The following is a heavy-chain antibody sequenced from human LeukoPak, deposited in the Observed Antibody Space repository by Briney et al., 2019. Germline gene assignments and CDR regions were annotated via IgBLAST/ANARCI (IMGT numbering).Heavy chain of an antibody. Sequence: ASVKVSCKASGYTFTSYGISWVRQAPGQGLEWMGWISAYNGNTNYAQKLQGRVTMTTDTSTSTAYMELRSLRSDDTAVYYCARDLGGITMVRGVIGNWFDPWGQGTLVTVS. CDR1: GYTFTSYG. V-gene: IGHV1-18*04. J-gene: IGHJ5*02. D-gene: IGHD3-10*01. CDR2: ISAYNGNT. CDR3: ARDLGGITMVRGVIGNWFDP.